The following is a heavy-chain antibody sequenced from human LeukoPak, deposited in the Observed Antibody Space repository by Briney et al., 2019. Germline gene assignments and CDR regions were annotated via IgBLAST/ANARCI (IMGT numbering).Heavy chain of an antibody. CDR2: INTNTGNP. Sequence: ASVKVSCKASGYTFTSYAMNWVRQAPGQGLEWMGWINTNTGNPTYAQGFTGRFVFSLDTSVSTAYLQISSLKAEDTAVYYCAREGTEPRDHYYYYGMDVWGQGTTVTVSS. J-gene: IGHJ6*02. D-gene: IGHD1-14*01. CDR1: GYTFTSYA. V-gene: IGHV7-4-1*02. CDR3: AREGTEPRDHYYYYGMDV.